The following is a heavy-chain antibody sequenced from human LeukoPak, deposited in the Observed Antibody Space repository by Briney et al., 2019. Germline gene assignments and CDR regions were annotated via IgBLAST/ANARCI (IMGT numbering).Heavy chain of an antibody. V-gene: IGHV1-8*01. Sequence: ASVKVSCKASGYTFASYDINWVRQATGHGLEWMGWMNPNSGNTGYAQKFQGRITMTRNTSISTAYMELSSLRSEDTAVYYCARVYGGYYYYYYGMDVWGQGTTVTVSS. D-gene: IGHD5-12*01. CDR3: ARVYGGYYYYYYGMDV. CDR2: MNPNSGNT. CDR1: GYTFASYD. J-gene: IGHJ6*02.